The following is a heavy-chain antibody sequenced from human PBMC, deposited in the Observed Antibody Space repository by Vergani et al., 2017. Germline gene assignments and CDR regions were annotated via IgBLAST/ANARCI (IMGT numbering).Heavy chain of an antibody. J-gene: IGHJ6*02. CDR3: ARDRVDIVATTTYYYYYYGIDV. V-gene: IGHV3-23*01. D-gene: IGHD5-12*01. Sequence: EVQLLESGGGLVQPGGSLRLSCAASGFTFSSYAMSWVRQAPGKGLEWVSAISGSGGSTYYADSVKGRFTISRDNSKNTLYLQMNSLRAEDTAVYYCARDRVDIVATTTYYYYYYGIDVWGQGTTVTVSS. CDR1: GFTFSSYA. CDR2: ISGSGGST.